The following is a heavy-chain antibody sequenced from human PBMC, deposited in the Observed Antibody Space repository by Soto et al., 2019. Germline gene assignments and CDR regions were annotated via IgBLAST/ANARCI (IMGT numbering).Heavy chain of an antibody. V-gene: IGHV3-30*18. D-gene: IGHD3-10*01. CDR3: AKSQTYYYGSGSYPLNYYYMDG. CDR1: GFTFSSYG. CDR2: ISYDGSNK. Sequence: GGSLRLSCAASGFTFSSYGMHWVRQAPGKGLEWVAVISYDGSNKYYADSVKGRFTISRDNSKNTLYLQMNSLRAEDTAVYYCAKSQTYYYGSGSYPLNYYYMDGWGKGTTVTVSS. J-gene: IGHJ6*03.